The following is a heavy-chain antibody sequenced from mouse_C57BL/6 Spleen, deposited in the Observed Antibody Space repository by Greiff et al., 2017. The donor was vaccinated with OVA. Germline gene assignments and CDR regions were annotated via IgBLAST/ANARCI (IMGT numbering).Heavy chain of an antibody. V-gene: IGHV1-15*01. CDR1: GYTFTDYE. CDR3: TRRYGSSYWYFDV. CDR2: IDPETGGT. Sequence: QVQLQQSGAELVRPGASVTLSCKASGYTFTDYEMHWVKQTPVHGLEWIGAIDPETGGTAYNQKFKGKAILTADKSSSTAYMERRSLTSEDSAVYYCTRRYGSSYWYFDVWGTGTTVTVSS. D-gene: IGHD1-1*01. J-gene: IGHJ1*03.